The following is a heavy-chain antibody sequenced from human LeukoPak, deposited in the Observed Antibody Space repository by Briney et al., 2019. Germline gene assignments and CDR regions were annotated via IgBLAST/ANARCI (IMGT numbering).Heavy chain of an antibody. CDR3: ARLLGPAASVNWFDP. V-gene: IGHV1-2*02. CDR1: GYTFTGYY. CDR2: INPNSGGT. Sequence: ASVKVSCKASGYTFTGYYMHWVLQAPGQGLEWMGWINPNSGGTNYAQKFQGRVTMTRDTSISTAYMELSRLRSDDTAVYYCARLLGPAASVNWFDPWGQGTLVTVSS. J-gene: IGHJ5*02. D-gene: IGHD2-2*01.